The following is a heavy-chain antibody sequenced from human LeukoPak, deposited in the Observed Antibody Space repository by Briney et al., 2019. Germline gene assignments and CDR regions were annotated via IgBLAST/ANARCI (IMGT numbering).Heavy chain of an antibody. CDR1: GFTFSSYA. V-gene: IGHV3-23*01. Sequence: GGSLRLSCAASGFTFSSYAMSWVRQAPGRGLEWVSGITGSGGGTYYADSVKGRFTISRDSSSSTLFLQMKSLRAEDTATYYCAKEVAAGRKGIDYWGQGILVTVSS. CDR2: ITGSGGGT. J-gene: IGHJ4*02. D-gene: IGHD6-6*01. CDR3: AKEVAAGRKGIDY.